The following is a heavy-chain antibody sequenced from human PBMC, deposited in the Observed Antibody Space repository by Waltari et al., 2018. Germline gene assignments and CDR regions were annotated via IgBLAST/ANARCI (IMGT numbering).Heavy chain of an antibody. J-gene: IGHJ4*02. D-gene: IGHD1-26*01. CDR1: GGSFSGYY. CDR2: INHSGST. CDR3: ARGQFPIVGATSFDY. V-gene: IGHV4-34*01. Sequence: QVQLQQWGAGLLKPSETLSLTCAVYGGSFSGYYWSWIRQPPGKGLEWIGEINHSGSTNYNPSLKSRVTISVDTSKNQFSLKLSSVTAADTAVYYCARGQFPIVGATSFDYWGQGTLVTVSS.